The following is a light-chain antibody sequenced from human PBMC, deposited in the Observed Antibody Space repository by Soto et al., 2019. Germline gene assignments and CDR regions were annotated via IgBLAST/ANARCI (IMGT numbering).Light chain of an antibody. CDR1: QDIRKY. Sequence: DIQMTQSPSSLSASVGDRVSITCQASQDIRKYLNWYQHQPGKAPKLLIHDASNLQSGVPSRFRGSGSGTDFTFTISSLQPEDVATYYCQQSDTHPLTFGGGTKVEMK. CDR3: QQSDTHPLT. CDR2: DAS. V-gene: IGKV1-33*01. J-gene: IGKJ4*01.